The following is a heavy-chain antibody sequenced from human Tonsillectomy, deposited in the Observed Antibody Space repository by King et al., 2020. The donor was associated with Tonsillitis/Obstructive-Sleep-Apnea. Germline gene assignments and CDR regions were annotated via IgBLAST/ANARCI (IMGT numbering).Heavy chain of an antibody. J-gene: IGHJ3*01. CDR3: ARGYCSAYYLHAFDF. CDR1: GFTFSSYA. Sequence: VQLVESGGGVVQPGKSLRLSCAASGFTFSSYAMHWVRQAPGKGLEWVAVISYDGSIKYYADSVKGRFTISRDNSKNTLYLQMHTLRAEDTAVYYCARGYCSAYYLHAFDFWGQGTMVTVSS. V-gene: IGHV3-30*04. D-gene: IGHD3-16*01. CDR2: ISYDGSIK.